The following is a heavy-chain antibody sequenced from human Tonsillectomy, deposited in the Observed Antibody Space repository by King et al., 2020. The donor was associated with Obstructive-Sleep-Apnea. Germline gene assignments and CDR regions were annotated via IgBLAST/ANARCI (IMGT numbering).Heavy chain of an antibody. D-gene: IGHD2-15*01. CDR3: ATRRGAGSCDY. Sequence: VQLVESGAEVKKPGASVKVSCKASGYAFSSYDINWVRQATGQGLEWMGWMNPNSGNTGFAQKFQGRVTMTRNTTISTAYMELSSRRSEATAVYYCATRRGAGSCDYWGQGTLVTVSS. J-gene: IGHJ4*02. V-gene: IGHV1-8*01. CDR2: MNPNSGNT. CDR1: GYAFSSYD.